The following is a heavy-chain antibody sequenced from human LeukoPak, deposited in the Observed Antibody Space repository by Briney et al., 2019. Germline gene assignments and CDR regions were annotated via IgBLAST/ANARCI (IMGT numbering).Heavy chain of an antibody. D-gene: IGHD1-26*01. CDR3: ARVMRIVGATTTSFDP. J-gene: IGHJ5*02. CDR2: LRAYNGNA. V-gene: IGHV1-18*01. CDR1: GYTFTSYG. Sequence: ALVKVSCKASGYTFTSYGISGVRQAPGQGLEWLGWLRAYNGNADYAQKLQSRVTMTTETSTSTAYMELRSLRSDDTAVYYCARVMRIVGATTTSFDPWGQGALVTVSS.